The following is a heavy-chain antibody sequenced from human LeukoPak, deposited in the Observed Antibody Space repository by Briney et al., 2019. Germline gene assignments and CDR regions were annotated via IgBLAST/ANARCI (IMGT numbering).Heavy chain of an antibody. CDR1: RFTFSSYS. J-gene: IGHJ3*02. V-gene: IGHV3-21*01. CDR2: ISSSSSYI. CDR3: ARDGVVPAAMYAFDI. D-gene: IGHD2-2*01. Sequence: GSLRLPCAASRFTFSSYSMNWVRQAPGKGLEWVSSISSSSSYIYYADSVKGRFTISRDNAKNSLYLQMNSLRAEDTAVYYCARDGVVPAAMYAFDIWGQGTMVTVSS.